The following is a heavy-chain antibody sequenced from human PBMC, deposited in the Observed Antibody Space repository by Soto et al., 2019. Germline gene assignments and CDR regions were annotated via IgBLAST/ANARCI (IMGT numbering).Heavy chain of an antibody. CDR3: AKTPRQWLVYFDY. CDR2: ISGSGGTT. Sequence: EVQLLESGGGLVQPGGSLRLSCAASGFTFSNYAIAWVRQAPGKGLEWVSGISGSGGTTYYADSVKGRFTISRDKSKDTLHLRMNSLRAEDTAVYYCAKTPRQWLVYFDYWGQGALVTVSS. D-gene: IGHD6-19*01. CDR1: GFTFSNYA. J-gene: IGHJ4*02. V-gene: IGHV3-23*01.